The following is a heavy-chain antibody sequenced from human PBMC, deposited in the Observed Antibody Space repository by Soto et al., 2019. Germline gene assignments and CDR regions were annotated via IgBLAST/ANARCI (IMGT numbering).Heavy chain of an antibody. Sequence: TLSLTCTVSGGSISSSSYYWGWIRQPPGKGLEWIGSIYYSGSTYYNPSLKSRVTISVDTSKNQFSLKLSSVTAADTAVYYCARAPAENYYYYGMDVWGQGTTVTVSS. J-gene: IGHJ6*02. CDR3: ARAPAENYYYYGMDV. CDR1: GGSISSSSYY. CDR2: IYYSGST. V-gene: IGHV4-39*01. D-gene: IGHD2-2*01.